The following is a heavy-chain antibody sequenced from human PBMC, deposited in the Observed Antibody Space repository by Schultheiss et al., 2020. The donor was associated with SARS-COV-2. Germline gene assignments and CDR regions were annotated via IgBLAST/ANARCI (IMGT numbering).Heavy chain of an antibody. CDR2: ISSSGSTI. V-gene: IGHV3-11*01. CDR1: GFTFSDYY. D-gene: IGHD3-3*01. Sequence: GGSLRLSCAASGFTFSDYYMSWIRQAPGKGLEWVSYISSSGSTIYYADSVKGRFTISRDNAKNSLYLQMNSLRAEDTAVYYCARSPDPFGVVTIFDYWGQGTLVTVSS. J-gene: IGHJ4*02. CDR3: ARSPDPFGVVTIFDY.